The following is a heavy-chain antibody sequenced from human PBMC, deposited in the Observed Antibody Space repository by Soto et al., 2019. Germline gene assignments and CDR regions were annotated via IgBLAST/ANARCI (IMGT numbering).Heavy chain of an antibody. J-gene: IGHJ4*02. CDR3: ARGHYDFWSGYFATIDY. V-gene: IGHV4-59*08. D-gene: IGHD3-3*01. CDR2: IHYSGST. Sequence: QVQLQESGPGLVKPSETLSLTCSVSGGSISNYYWSWIRQPPGKGLEWIGYIHYSGSTKYNPSLKSRVTISADTSKNQCSLKLSSVTAADTAVYYCARGHYDFWSGYFATIDYWGQGTLVTVSS. CDR1: GGSISNYY.